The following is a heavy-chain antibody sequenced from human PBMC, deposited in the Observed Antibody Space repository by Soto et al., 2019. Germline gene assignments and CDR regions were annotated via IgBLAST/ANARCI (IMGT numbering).Heavy chain of an antibody. Sequence: SETLSLTCTVSGGSISSSSYYWGWIRQPPGKGLEWIGSIYYSGSTYYNPSLKSRVTISVDTSKNQFSLKLSSVTAADTAVYYCASLTTVSLFFGVWGQGTTVTVSS. CDR3: ASLTTVSLFFGV. CDR2: IYYSGST. V-gene: IGHV4-39*01. CDR1: GGSISSSSYY. D-gene: IGHD4-17*01. J-gene: IGHJ6*02.